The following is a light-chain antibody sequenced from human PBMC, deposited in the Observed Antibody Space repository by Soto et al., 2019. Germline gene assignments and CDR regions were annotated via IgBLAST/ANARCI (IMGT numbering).Light chain of an antibody. V-gene: IGKV4-1*01. J-gene: IGKJ4*01. CDR1: QSVLYSSNNKNY. CDR2: WAS. CDR3: QQYYNTPLT. Sequence: DILLTYFPESLAVSLGERATINCKSSQSVLYSSNNKNYLVWYQQKPGQPPKLLIYWASTRESGVPDRFSGSGSGTDFTLTISSLQAEDVAVYYCQQYYNTPLTFGGRSKVDIK.